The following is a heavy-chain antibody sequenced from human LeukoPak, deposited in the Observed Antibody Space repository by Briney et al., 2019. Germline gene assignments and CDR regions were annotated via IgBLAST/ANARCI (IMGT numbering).Heavy chain of an antibody. CDR3: ARAAAGLLDY. CDR2: IYYSGST. Sequence: SETLSLTCTVSGGSISSYYWSWIRQPPGKGLEWIGYIYYSGSTNYNPSLKSRVTISVDTSKNQFSLKLSSVTAADTAVYYCARAAAGLLDYWGQGTLVTVSS. CDR1: GGSISSYY. D-gene: IGHD6-13*01. J-gene: IGHJ4*02. V-gene: IGHV4-59*01.